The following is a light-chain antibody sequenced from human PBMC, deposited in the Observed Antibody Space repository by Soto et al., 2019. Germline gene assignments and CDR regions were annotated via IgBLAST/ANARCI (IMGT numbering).Light chain of an antibody. CDR1: QNVSSN. Sequence: EIVMTQSPATLSVSPGARAPLSCRASQNVSSNLAWYQQKPGQAPRLLIYGASTRAAGIPARFSGSGSETEFTLTIRSLQSEDFAVYYCHQYNQWPLWTFGQGTKVDIK. CDR2: GAS. CDR3: HQYNQWPLWT. V-gene: IGKV3-15*01. J-gene: IGKJ1*01.